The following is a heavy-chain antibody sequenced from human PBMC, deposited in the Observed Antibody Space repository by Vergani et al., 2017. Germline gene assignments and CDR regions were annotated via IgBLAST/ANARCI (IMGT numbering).Heavy chain of an antibody. CDR3: AGFEALWGSYRPNYYFDY. CDR2: ISSSSSYT. CDR1: GFTFSDYY. V-gene: IGHV3-11*06. D-gene: IGHD3-16*02. Sequence: VQLVESGGGLVKPGGSLRLSCAASGFTFSDYYMSWIRQAPGKGLEWVSYISSSSSYTNYADSVKGRFTISRDNAKNSLYLQMNSLRAEDTAVYYCAGFEALWGSYRPNYYFDYWGQGTLVTVSS. J-gene: IGHJ4*02.